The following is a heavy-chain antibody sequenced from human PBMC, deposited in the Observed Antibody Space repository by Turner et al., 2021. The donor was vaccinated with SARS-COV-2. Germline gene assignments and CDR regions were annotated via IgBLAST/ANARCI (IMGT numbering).Heavy chain of an antibody. V-gene: IGHV3-21*01. CDR2: ISRSSSYI. D-gene: IGHD3-22*01. Sequence: EVQLVESGGGLVKPGGSLRLSCAASGFTFSSYTMNWVRQAPGKGLEWVASISRSSSYIYYADSVKGRFTISRDNAKNSLYLQMNSLGAEDTAVYYCARRMPNYYDSSGYYLDAFDIWGQGTMVTVSS. CDR1: GFTFSSYT. J-gene: IGHJ3*02. CDR3: ARRMPNYYDSSGYYLDAFDI.